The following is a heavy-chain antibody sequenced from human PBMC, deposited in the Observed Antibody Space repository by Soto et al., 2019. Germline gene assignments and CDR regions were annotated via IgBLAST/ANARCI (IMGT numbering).Heavy chain of an antibody. Sequence: PGGSLKRSCAASGFTFSSYSMHWVRQAPGKGLEWVAVISYDGSNKYYADSVKGRFTTSRDNSKNTLYLQMNSLRAEDTAVYYCARALAVGWLQSIVFDYWGQGTLVTVS. CDR3: ARALAVGWLQSIVFDY. V-gene: IGHV3-30-3*01. J-gene: IGHJ4*02. CDR1: GFTFSSYS. CDR2: ISYDGSNK. D-gene: IGHD1-26*01.